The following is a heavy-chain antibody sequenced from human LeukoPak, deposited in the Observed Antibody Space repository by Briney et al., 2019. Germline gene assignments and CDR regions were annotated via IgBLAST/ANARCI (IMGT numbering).Heavy chain of an antibody. CDR2: ISGSGGST. Sequence: PGGSLRLSCAASGFTFSSYAMSWVRQAPGKGLEWVSAISGSGGSTYYADSVKGRFTISRDNSKNTLYLQMNSLRAEDTAVYYCATEMYYDYGWGSYPFFDYWGQGTLVTVSS. CDR1: GFTFSSYA. V-gene: IGHV3-23*01. CDR3: ATEMYYDYGWGSYPFFDY. J-gene: IGHJ4*02. D-gene: IGHD3-16*01.